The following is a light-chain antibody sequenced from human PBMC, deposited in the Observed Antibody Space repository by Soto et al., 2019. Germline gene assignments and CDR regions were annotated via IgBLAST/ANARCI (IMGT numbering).Light chain of an antibody. CDR1: QSVTSNY. V-gene: IGKV3D-20*02. CDR2: GAS. CDR3: QQRTNWPSIT. Sequence: IVLTQSPCAPSSSPAERVTLSCRASQSVTSNYLAWYQQKPGQSPRLLIFGASIRDTGLPDRFSGGGSGRDFTLTISRLEPEDSAVYYCQQRTNWPSITFGQGTRLEIK. J-gene: IGKJ5*01.